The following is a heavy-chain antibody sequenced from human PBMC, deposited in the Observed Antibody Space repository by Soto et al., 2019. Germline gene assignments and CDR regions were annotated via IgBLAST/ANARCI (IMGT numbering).Heavy chain of an antibody. D-gene: IGHD3-22*01. Sequence: GGSLRLSCAASGFTFSNYGIDWVRQAPGKGLEWVAVISYDGSNKYYADSVKGRFTISRDNSKNTLYLQMNSLRAEDTAVYYCARDRRTLDYYDSSGPLDYWGQGTLVTVSS. J-gene: IGHJ4*02. CDR1: GFTFSNYG. CDR3: ARDRRTLDYYDSSGPLDY. CDR2: ISYDGSNK. V-gene: IGHV3-30*03.